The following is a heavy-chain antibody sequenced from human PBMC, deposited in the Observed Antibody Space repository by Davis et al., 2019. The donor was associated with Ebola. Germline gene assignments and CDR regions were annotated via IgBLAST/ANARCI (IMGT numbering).Heavy chain of an antibody. Sequence: PGGSLRLSCAASGFTFSSYSMNWVRQAPGKGLEWVSSISSSSSYIYYADSVKGRFTISRDNAKNSLYLQMNSLRAEDTAVYYCSREVRGGFSPMDLWGTGTTVTVSS. D-gene: IGHD5-18*01. J-gene: IGHJ6*04. CDR1: GFTFSSYS. CDR2: ISSSSSYI. V-gene: IGHV3-21*01. CDR3: SREVRGGFSPMDL.